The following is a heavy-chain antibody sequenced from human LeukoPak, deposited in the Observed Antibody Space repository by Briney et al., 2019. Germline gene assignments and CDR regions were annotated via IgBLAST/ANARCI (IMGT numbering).Heavy chain of an antibody. CDR3: ARVYSSSWYD. CDR2: LTNSGST. D-gene: IGHD6-13*01. Sequence: SETLSLTCAVYGESISGYSWNWIRQPPGKGQEWIGQLTNSGSTNYNPSLQSRVTILGDTSKNQFSLKLRSVTVADTGVYYCARVYSSSWYDWGQGTLVTVSS. V-gene: IGHV4-34*01. CDR1: GESISGYS. J-gene: IGHJ4*02.